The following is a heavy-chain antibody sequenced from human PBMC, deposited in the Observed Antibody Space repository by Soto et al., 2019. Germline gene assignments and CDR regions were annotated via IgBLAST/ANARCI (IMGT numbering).Heavy chain of an antibody. Sequence: GGSLRLSCAASGFTFSSYGMHWVRQAPGKGLEWVAVIWYDGSNKYYADSVKGRFTISRDNSKNTLYLQMNSLRAEDTAVYYCARELRRYCSGGSCYPLDYWGQGTLVTVSS. CDR1: GFTFSSYG. J-gene: IGHJ4*02. CDR3: ARELRRYCSGGSCYPLDY. D-gene: IGHD2-15*01. CDR2: IWYDGSNK. V-gene: IGHV3-33*01.